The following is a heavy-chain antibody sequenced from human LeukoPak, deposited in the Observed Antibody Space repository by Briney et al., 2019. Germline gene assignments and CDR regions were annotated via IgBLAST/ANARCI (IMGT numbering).Heavy chain of an antibody. CDR3: AKVYSSSSITVRTVFDY. CDR2: IRYDGSNK. V-gene: IGHV3-30*02. Sequence: GGSLRLSCAASGFTFSSYGMHWVRQAPGKGLEWVAFIRYDGSNKYYADSVKGRFTISRDNSKNTLYLQMNSLRAEDTAVYYCAKVYSSSSITVRTVFDYWGQGTLVTVSS. D-gene: IGHD6-6*01. J-gene: IGHJ4*02. CDR1: GFTFSSYG.